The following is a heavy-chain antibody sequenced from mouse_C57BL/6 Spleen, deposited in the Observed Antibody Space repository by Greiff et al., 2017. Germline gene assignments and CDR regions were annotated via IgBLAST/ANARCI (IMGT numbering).Heavy chain of an antibody. J-gene: IGHJ1*03. D-gene: IGHD1-1*01. CDR1: GFSLSTSGMG. V-gene: IGHV8-12*01. CDR3: ARRGELYGSSFYWYFDV. CDR2: IYWDDDK. Sequence: QVTLKVSGPGILQSSQTLSLTCSFSGFSLSTSGMGVSWIRQPSGKGLEWLAHIYWDDDKRYNPSLKSRLTISKDTSRNQVFLKVTSVDTADTATYYCARRGELYGSSFYWYFDVWGTGTTVTVSS.